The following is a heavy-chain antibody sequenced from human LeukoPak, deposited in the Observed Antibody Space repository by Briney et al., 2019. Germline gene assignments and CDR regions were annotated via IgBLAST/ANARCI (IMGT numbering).Heavy chain of an antibody. J-gene: IGHJ4*02. CDR2: IYSGGST. CDR3: ARSVVAAAPFDY. CDR1: GFTVSSNY. V-gene: IGHV3-53*01. Sequence: GGSLRLSCAASGFTVSSNYMSWVRQAPGKGLEWVSVIYSGGSTYYADSVKGRFTISRDNSKNTLYLQMNSLRAEDTAVYYCARSVVAAAPFDYWGQGTQVTVSS. D-gene: IGHD3-22*01.